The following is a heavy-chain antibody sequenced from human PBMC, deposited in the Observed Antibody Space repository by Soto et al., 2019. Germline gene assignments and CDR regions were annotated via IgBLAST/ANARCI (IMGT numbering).Heavy chain of an antibody. Sequence: SETLSLTCTVSGGSISSSSYYWGWIRQPPGKGLEWIGSIYYSGSTYYNPSLKSRVTISVDTSKNQFSLKLSSVTAADTAVYYCARSMTSIVVVPSTDYWGQGTLGTVPQ. V-gene: IGHV4-39*01. CDR2: IYYSGST. J-gene: IGHJ4*02. D-gene: IGHD2-2*01. CDR3: ARSMTSIVVVPSTDY. CDR1: GGSISSSSYY.